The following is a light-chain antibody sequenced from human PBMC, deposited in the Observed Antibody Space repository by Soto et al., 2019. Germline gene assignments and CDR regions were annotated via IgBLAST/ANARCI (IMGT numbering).Light chain of an antibody. CDR3: QQYGSSPYT. Sequence: IQLTQSPSSLSASVGDRVTITCRASQGINTFLAWYQQKPGKAPKLLIYAASTLQSGVPSRFSGSGSGTDFTLTISRLEPEDFAVYYCQQYGSSPYTFGQGTKLEIK. J-gene: IGKJ2*01. V-gene: IGKV1-9*01. CDR1: QGINTF. CDR2: AAS.